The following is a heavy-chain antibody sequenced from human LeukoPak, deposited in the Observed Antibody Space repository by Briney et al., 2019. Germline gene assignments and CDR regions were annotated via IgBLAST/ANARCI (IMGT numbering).Heavy chain of an antibody. CDR2: ISWDGGST. Sequence: GGSLRLSCAASGFTFDDYAMHWVRQAPGKGLEWVSLISWDGGSTYYADSVKGRFTISRDNSKNSLYLQMNSLRAEDTALYYCAKGGEGSGWSHYYYYYYMDVWGKGTTVTVSS. CDR3: AKGGEGSGWSHYYYYYYMDV. J-gene: IGHJ6*03. D-gene: IGHD6-19*01. CDR1: GFTFDDYA. V-gene: IGHV3-43D*03.